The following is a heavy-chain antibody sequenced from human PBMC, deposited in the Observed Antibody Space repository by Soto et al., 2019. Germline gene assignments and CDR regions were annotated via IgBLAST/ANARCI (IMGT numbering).Heavy chain of an antibody. D-gene: IGHD6-13*01. CDR1: GGTFSSYT. V-gene: IGHV1-69*02. Sequence: QVQLVQSGAEVKKPGSSVKVSCKASGGTFSSYTISWVRQAPGQGLEWMGRIIPILGIANYAQKFQGRVTITADKATSTANMELSSLRSEDTAVYYCAKGAAAGTSRLWGQGTLVTVSS. CDR3: AKGAAAGTSRL. J-gene: IGHJ4*02. CDR2: IIPILGIA.